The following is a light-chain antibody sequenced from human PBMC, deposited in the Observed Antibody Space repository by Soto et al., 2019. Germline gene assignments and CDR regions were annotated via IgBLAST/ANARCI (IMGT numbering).Light chain of an antibody. CDR3: SSYTSSSTLYV. J-gene: IGLJ1*01. Sequence: QSALTQPASVSGSPGQSITISCTGTSRDVGGYNYVSWYQQHPGKAPKLLIYDVSNRPSGVPNRFSGSKSGNTASLTISGLQAEDEADYYCSSYTSSSTLYVFGTGTKLTVL. CDR2: DVS. CDR1: SRDVGGYNY. V-gene: IGLV2-14*01.